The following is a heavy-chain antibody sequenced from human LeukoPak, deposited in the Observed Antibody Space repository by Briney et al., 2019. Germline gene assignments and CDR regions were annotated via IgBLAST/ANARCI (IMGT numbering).Heavy chain of an antibody. CDR1: GGSISSSSYY. D-gene: IGHD6-13*01. V-gene: IGHV4-39*01. CDR3: ARLIKDADAAAGTFDY. Sequence: KPSETLSLTCTVSGGSISSSSYYWGWIRQPPGKGLEWIGSIYYSGSTYYNPSLKSRVTISVDTSKNQFSLKLSSVTAADTAVYYCARLIKDADAAAGTFDYWGQGTLVTVSS. CDR2: IYYSGST. J-gene: IGHJ4*02.